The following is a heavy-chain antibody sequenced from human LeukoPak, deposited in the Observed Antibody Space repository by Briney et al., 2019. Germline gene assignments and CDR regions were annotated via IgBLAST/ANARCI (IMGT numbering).Heavy chain of an antibody. V-gene: IGHV3-23*01. CDR3: AKDGDDFWSGYYVNAFDI. CDR1: GFTFSSYA. J-gene: IGHJ3*02. CDR2: ISGSGGST. D-gene: IGHD3-3*01. Sequence: GSLRLSCAASGFTFSSYAMSWVRQAPGKGLEWVSAISGSGGSTYYADSVKGRFTISRDNSKNTLYLQMNSLRAEDTAVYYCAKDGDDFWSGYYVNAFDIWGQGTMVTVSS.